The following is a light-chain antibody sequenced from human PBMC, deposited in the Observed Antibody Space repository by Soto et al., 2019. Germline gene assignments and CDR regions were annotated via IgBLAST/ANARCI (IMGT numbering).Light chain of an antibody. CDR3: QQYETYWT. CDR2: KAS. Sequence: DIPMTQSPATLSASIGDRVTITCRASQSISDWLAWLQQKPGQAPKLLIYKASPLETGVPSRFSGSGFGTEFTLTISSLQPDDFATYYCQQYETYWTFGQGTKVEI. J-gene: IGKJ1*01. CDR1: QSISDW. V-gene: IGKV1-5*03.